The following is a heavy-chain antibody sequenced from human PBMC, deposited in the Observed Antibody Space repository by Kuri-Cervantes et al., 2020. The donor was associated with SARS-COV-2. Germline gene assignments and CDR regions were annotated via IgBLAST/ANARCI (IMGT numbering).Heavy chain of an antibody. J-gene: IGHJ5*02. D-gene: IGHD2/OR15-2a*01. V-gene: IGHV4-39*01. CDR1: GGSTSSQSYY. CDR3: ASFSTRGDP. Sequence: SETLSLTCTVSGGSTSSQSYYWGWIRQPPGKGLEWIGSVYYSGSTYYNPSLKSRVTISVDTSKNQFSLKLSSVTAADTAVYYCASFSTRGDPWGQGTLVTVSS. CDR2: VYYSGST.